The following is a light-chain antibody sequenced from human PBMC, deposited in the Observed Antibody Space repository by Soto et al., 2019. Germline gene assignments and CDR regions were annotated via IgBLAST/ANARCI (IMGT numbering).Light chain of an antibody. CDR1: SSDVGGYNY. CDR3: SSYAGSNNLV. V-gene: IGLV2-8*01. J-gene: IGLJ2*01. CDR2: EVS. Sequence: QSALTQPPSASGSPGQSVTISCTGTSSDVGGYNYVSWYQRHPGKAPKLMIYEVSQRPSGVPDRFSGSKSGNTASLTVSGLQAEDEADYYCSSYAGSNNLVFGGGTKVTVL.